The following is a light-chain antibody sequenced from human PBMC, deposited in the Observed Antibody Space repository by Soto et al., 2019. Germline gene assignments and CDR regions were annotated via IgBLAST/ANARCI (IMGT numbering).Light chain of an antibody. CDR2: GAS. J-gene: IGKJ1*01. CDR3: RSYSTSPRT. Sequence: EIVLRQAPRRLGLSRRSRWTLSCRESQSVSSSYLAWYQQKPGQAHRLLIYGASSRAIGIIDRFSGSGSATEFRLTICGFEPDDPAEPLCRSYSTSPRTLGQGTKVDIK. V-gene: IGKV3-20*01. CDR1: QSVSSSY.